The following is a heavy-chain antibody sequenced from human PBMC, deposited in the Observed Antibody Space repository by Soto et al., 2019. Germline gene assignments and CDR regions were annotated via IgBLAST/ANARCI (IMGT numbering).Heavy chain of an antibody. CDR3: ARHWSPHEYSMRGHFDY. CDR2: IYSSGST. Sequence: KPSETLSLTCIVSNGSINTGTYYWGWLRQPPGKGLEWIGSIYSSGSTYHDPSLKTRLLMSVDTSKNEFSLNLRSVTAADTAVYFCARHWSPHEYSMRGHFDYWGRGILVTVSS. D-gene: IGHD6-6*01. J-gene: IGHJ4*02. CDR1: NGSINTGTYY. V-gene: IGHV4-39*01.